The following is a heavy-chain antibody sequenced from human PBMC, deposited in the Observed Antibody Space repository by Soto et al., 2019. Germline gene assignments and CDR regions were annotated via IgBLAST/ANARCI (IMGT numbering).Heavy chain of an antibody. V-gene: IGHV3-15*01. Sequence: GGSLRLSCAASGFTFRNAWMSWVRQAPGKGLEWVGRIKSKTDGGTTDYAAPVKGRFTISRDDSKNTLYLRMNSLKTEDTAGYYCTTVAVTAPYYYGMDVWGQGTTVTVSS. CDR1: GFTFRNAW. J-gene: IGHJ6*02. CDR2: IKSKTDGGTT. D-gene: IGHD4-4*01. CDR3: TTVAVTAPYYYGMDV.